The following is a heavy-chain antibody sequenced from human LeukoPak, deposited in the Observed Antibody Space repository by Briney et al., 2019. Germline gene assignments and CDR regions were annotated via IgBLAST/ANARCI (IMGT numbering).Heavy chain of an antibody. D-gene: IGHD6-6*01. CDR3: ARHEGYSSSYGY. J-gene: IGHJ4*02. CDR1: GGSFSGYY. V-gene: IGHV4-34*01. CDR2: INHSGST. Sequence: SETLSLTCAVYGGSFSGYYWSWIRQPPGKGLEWIGEINHSGSTNYNPSLKSRVTISVDTSKNQFSQKLSSVTAADTAVYYCARHEGYSSSYGYWGQGTLVTVSS.